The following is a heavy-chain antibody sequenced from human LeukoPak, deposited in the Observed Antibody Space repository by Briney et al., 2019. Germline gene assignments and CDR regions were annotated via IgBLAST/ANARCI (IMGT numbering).Heavy chain of an antibody. Sequence: PGGSLRLSCVASGFTFSSHSMNWVRQAPGKGLEWVASISSGSDHIYYADSVKGRFTISRDNARNSLYLQMNSLRVEDTAVYYCARGGDYGDYVFDHWGQGTLVTVSS. CDR3: ARGGDYGDYVFDH. CDR2: ISSGSDHI. V-gene: IGHV3-21*01. CDR1: GFTFSSHS. J-gene: IGHJ4*02. D-gene: IGHD4-17*01.